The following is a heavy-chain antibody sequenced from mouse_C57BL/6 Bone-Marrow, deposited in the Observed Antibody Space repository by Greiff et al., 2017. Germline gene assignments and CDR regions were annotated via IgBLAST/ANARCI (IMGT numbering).Heavy chain of an antibody. V-gene: IGHV3-6*01. Sequence: EVQLQESGPGLVKPSQSLSLTCSVTGYSITSGYYWNWIRQFPGNKLEWMGYISYDGSNNYNPSLKNRISITRDTSKNQFFLKLNSVTTEDTATYYCAREQLWFAYWGQGTLVTVSA. CDR2: ISYDGSN. D-gene: IGHD3-1*01. CDR1: GYSITSGYY. CDR3: AREQLWFAY. J-gene: IGHJ3*01.